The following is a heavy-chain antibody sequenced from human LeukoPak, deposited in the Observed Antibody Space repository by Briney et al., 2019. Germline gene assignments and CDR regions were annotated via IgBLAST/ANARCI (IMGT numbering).Heavy chain of an antibody. CDR3: AKCHYGLWRGQGSNYFDY. CDR2: MSNTGGTT. V-gene: IGHV3-23*01. D-gene: IGHD3-3*01. CDR1: GFTFSSYA. J-gene: IGHJ4*02. Sequence: RGSLRLSCAASGFTFSSYAMTWVRQAPGKGLEWVPRMSNTGGTTYYADSGKGRFIISKDNSKNTLHLQMKSLKAEGPAVYYCAKCHYGLWRGQGSNYFDYWGQGTLVTVSS.